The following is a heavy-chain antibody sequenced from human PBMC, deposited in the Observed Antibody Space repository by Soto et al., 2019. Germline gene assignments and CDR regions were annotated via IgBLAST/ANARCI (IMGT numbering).Heavy chain of an antibody. D-gene: IGHD3-3*01. CDR1: GFTFSSYD. J-gene: IGHJ6*02. Sequence: EVQLVESGGGLVQPGGSLRLSCAASGFTFSSYDMHWVRQATGKGLEWVSSIGTAGDTYYPGSVKGRFTISRENAKNSLYLQMNSLRAEDTAVYYCLRGSNDFWSGYYSMDVWGQGTTVTVSS. V-gene: IGHV3-13*01. CDR3: LRGSNDFWSGYYSMDV. CDR2: IGTAGDT.